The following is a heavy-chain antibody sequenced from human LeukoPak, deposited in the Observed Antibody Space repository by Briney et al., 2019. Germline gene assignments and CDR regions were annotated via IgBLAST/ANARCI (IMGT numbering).Heavy chain of an antibody. CDR3: ARDPHIVVVPTAPFDY. V-gene: IGHV3-23*01. CDR2: ISGSGGST. J-gene: IGHJ4*02. D-gene: IGHD2-2*01. Sequence: GGSLRLSCAASGFTFSSYAMSWVRQAPGKGLEWVSAISGSGGSTYYADSVKGRFTISRVNSKNTLYLQMNSLSAEDTAVYYCARDPHIVVVPTAPFDYWGQGTLVSVSS. CDR1: GFTFSSYA.